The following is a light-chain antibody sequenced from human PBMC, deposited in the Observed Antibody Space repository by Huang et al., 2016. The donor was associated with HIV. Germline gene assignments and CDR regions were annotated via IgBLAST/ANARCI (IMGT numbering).Light chain of an antibody. CDR3: QQANMYPRS. V-gene: IGKV1-12*01. J-gene: IGKJ5*01. CDR2: STS. Sequence: IQLTQSPFSVSASEGDTVRITCRASQDISSWLAWYQQKPREAPTLLIHSTSILQSGVPSRFNGSGSGTDFFLTINSLRPDDFATYYCQQANMYPRSFGQGTRLDIK. CDR1: QDISSW.